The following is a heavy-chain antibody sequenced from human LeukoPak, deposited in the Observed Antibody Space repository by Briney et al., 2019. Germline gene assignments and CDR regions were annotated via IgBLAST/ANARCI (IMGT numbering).Heavy chain of an antibody. CDR1: GGTFSSYA. CDR3: ARARSGHYYYYYGMDV. Sequence: ASVKVSCKASGGTFSSYAISWVRQAPGQGLEWMGGIIPIFGTANYAQKFRGRVTITADESTSTAYMELSSLRSEDTAVYYCARARSGHYYYYYGMDVWGKGTTVTVSS. D-gene: IGHD1-26*01. CDR2: IIPIFGTA. J-gene: IGHJ6*04. V-gene: IGHV1-69*13.